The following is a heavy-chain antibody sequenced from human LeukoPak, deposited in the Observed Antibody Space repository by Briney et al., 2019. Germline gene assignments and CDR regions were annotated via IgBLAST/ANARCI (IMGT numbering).Heavy chain of an antibody. D-gene: IGHD4-17*01. CDR3: ARDRNYGDYFDY. CDR1: GGSISSGSYY. J-gene: IGHJ4*02. V-gene: IGHV4-61*02. Sequence: SETLSLTCTVSGGSISSGSYYWSWIRQPAGKGLEWIGRIYTSGSTNYNPSLKSRVTISVDTSKNQFSLKLSSVTAADTAEYYCARDRNYGDYFDYWGQGTLVTVSS. CDR2: IYTSGST.